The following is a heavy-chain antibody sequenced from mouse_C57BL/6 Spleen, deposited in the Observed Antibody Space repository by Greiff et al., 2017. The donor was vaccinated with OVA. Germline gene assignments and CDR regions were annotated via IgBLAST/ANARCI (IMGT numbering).Heavy chain of an antibody. V-gene: IGHV1-53*01. CDR2: INPSNGGT. D-gene: IGHD2-4*01. CDR3: AREDYDYDGEASY. CDR1: GYTFTSYW. J-gene: IGHJ3*01. Sequence: QVQLQQAGTELVKPGASVKLSCKASGYTFTSYWMHWVKQRPGQGLEWIGNINPSNGGTNYNEKFKSKATLTVDKSSSTAYMQLSSLTSEDSAVYYCAREDYDYDGEASYWGQGTLVTVSA.